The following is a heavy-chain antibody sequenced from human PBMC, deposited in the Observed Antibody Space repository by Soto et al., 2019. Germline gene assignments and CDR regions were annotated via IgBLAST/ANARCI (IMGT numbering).Heavy chain of an antibody. J-gene: IGHJ3*02. Sequence: GASVKVSCKASGYTFTSYYMHWVRQAPGQGLEWMGIINPSGGSTSYAQKFQGRVTMTRDTSTSTVYMELSSLRSEDTAVYYCARDYLPYDDYGDYGAFDIWGQGTMVTV. CDR1: GYTFTSYY. CDR2: INPSGGST. V-gene: IGHV1-46*01. CDR3: ARDYLPYDDYGDYGAFDI. D-gene: IGHD4-17*01.